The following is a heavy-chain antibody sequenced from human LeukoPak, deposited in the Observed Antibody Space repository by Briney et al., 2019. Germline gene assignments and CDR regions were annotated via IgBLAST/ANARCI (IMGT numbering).Heavy chain of an antibody. D-gene: IGHD5-18*01. CDR3: SRGYSYGDY. V-gene: IGHV3-30-3*01. CDR1: GFIFSIYP. J-gene: IGHJ4*02. CDR2: DGNSK. Sequence: GRSLRLSCAASGFIFSIYPMHWVRQAPGKGLEWVAVDGNSKSYADSVKGRFTISRDNSKNTLYLQMNSLRAEDTAVYYCSRGYSYGDYWGQGTLVTVSS.